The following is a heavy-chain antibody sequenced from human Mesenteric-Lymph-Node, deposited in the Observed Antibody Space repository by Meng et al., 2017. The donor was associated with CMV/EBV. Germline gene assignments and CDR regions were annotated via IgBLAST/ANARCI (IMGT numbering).Heavy chain of an antibody. CDR1: GFTFRNAW. V-gene: IGHV3-21*01. J-gene: IGHJ6*02. Sequence: GESLKISCAAYGFTFRNAWMSWVRQAPGKGLEWVSSITSSSSYIFYADSVKGRFTISRDNAKNSLYLQMNSLRAEDTAVYYCARGGSSWDLYYYYGMDVWGQGTTVTVSS. CDR2: ITSSSSYI. CDR3: ARGGSSWDLYYYYGMDV. D-gene: IGHD6-13*01.